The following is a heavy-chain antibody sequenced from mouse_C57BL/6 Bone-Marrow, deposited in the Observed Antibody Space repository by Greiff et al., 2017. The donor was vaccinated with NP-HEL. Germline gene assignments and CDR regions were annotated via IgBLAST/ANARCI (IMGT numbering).Heavy chain of an antibody. CDR3: ARNYYYGSSYDYFDY. Sequence: QVQLQQSGPGLVQPSQSLSIPCTVSGFSLTSYGVHWVRQSPGKGLEWLGVIWSGGSTDYNAAFISRLSISKDNSKSQVFFKMNSLQADDTAIYYCARNYYYGSSYDYFDYWGQGTTLTVSS. CDR2: IWSGGST. V-gene: IGHV2-2*01. J-gene: IGHJ2*01. D-gene: IGHD1-1*01. CDR1: GFSLTSYG.